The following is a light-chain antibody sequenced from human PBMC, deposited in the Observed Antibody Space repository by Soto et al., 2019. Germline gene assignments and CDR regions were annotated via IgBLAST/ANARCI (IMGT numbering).Light chain of an antibody. CDR3: CSYTSHNTDV. V-gene: IGLV2-14*01. CDR2: DVS. CDR1: SSDVGGYNY. J-gene: IGLJ1*01. Sequence: QSVLTQPASVSGSPGQSITISCTGTSSDVGGYNYVSWYQQHPDKAHKLMIYDVSNRPSGVSNRFSGSKSGNTSSLTISALQAEDETDYYCCSYTSHNTDVFGTGTKVTVL.